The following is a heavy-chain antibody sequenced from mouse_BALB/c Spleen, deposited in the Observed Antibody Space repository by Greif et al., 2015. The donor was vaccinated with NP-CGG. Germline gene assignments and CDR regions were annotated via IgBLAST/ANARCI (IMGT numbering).Heavy chain of an antibody. J-gene: IGHJ3*01. Sequence: VMLVESGGGLVQPKGSLKLSCAASGFTFNTNAMNWVRQAPGKGLEWVARIRSKSNNYATYYADSVKDRFTISRDDSQSMLYLQMNNLKTEDTAMYYCVRDGYYSSFAYWGQGTLVTVSA. CDR3: VRDGYYSSFAY. D-gene: IGHD2-3*01. CDR2: IRSKSNNYAT. CDR1: GFTFNTNA. V-gene: IGHV10S3*01.